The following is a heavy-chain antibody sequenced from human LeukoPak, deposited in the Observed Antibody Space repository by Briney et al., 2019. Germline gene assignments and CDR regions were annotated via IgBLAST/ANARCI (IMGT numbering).Heavy chain of an antibody. Sequence: GGSLRLSCAASGFTFSSYAMSWVRQAPGKGLEWVSAISGSGGSTYYADSVKGRFTISRDNSKNTLYLQMNSLRAEDTAVYYCATGMDWNSAPGMDVWGQGTTVTVSS. J-gene: IGHJ6*02. CDR3: ATGMDWNSAPGMDV. CDR2: ISGSGGST. CDR1: GFTFSSYA. D-gene: IGHD1-7*01. V-gene: IGHV3-23*01.